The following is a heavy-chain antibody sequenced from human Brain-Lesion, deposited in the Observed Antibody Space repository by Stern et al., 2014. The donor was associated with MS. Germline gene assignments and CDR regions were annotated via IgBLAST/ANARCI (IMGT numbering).Heavy chain of an antibody. CDR3: AGEEDIRYCSGGSCTGNWFDP. Sequence: VQLVESGPGLVKPSETLSLTCTVAGGSVSSTSYAWAWIRQPPGKGLEWIGTIYYSGNTYYSPSLKSRLTISLDTSKNLFSLQLSSVTAADTAVYYCAGEEDIRYCSGGSCTGNWFDPWGQGTLVTVSS. CDR1: GGSVSSTSYA. CDR2: IYYSGNT. J-gene: IGHJ5*02. D-gene: IGHD2-15*01. V-gene: IGHV4-39*01.